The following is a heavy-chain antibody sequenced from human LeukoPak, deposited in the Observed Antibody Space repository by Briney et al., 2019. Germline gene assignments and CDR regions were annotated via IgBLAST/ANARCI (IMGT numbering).Heavy chain of an antibody. V-gene: IGHV3-30*02. J-gene: IGHJ4*02. CDR2: IRYDGSNK. Sequence: PGGSLRLSCAASGFTFSSYGMHWVRQAPGKGLEWVAFIRYDGSNKYYADSVKGRFTISRDNSKNTLYLQMNSLRAEDTAVYYCAKYGPPSIAVAGRLDYWGQGTLVTVSS. D-gene: IGHD6-19*01. CDR1: GFTFSSYG. CDR3: AKYGPPSIAVAGRLDY.